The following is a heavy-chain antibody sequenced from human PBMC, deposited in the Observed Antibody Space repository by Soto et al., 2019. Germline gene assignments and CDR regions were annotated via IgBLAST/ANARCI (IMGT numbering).Heavy chain of an antibody. CDR3: ARLGYDSSGYYAYYYGMDV. Sequence: QSLKISCKGSGYNFTSYCVGWVRQMPVKGLDWMGIIYPGDSDTRYSPSFQGQVTISADKSISTAYLQWSSLKASDTAMYYCARLGYDSSGYYAYYYGMDVWGQGTTVTVSS. J-gene: IGHJ6*02. V-gene: IGHV5-51*01. D-gene: IGHD3-22*01. CDR1: GYNFTSYC. CDR2: IYPGDSDT.